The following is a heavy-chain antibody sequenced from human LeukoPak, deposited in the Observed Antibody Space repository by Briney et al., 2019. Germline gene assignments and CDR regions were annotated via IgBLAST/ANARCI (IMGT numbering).Heavy chain of an antibody. D-gene: IGHD3-22*01. CDR3: ARADSRATNAFDI. CDR2: IYYSGST. V-gene: IGHV4-31*03. CDR1: GGSISSGGYY. J-gene: IGHJ3*02. Sequence: SQTLSLTCTVSGGSISSGGYYWSWIRQHPGTGLEWIGYIYYSGSTYYNPSLKSRITISVDTSKNQFSLKLSSVTAADTAVYYCARADSRATNAFDIWGQGTMVTVSS.